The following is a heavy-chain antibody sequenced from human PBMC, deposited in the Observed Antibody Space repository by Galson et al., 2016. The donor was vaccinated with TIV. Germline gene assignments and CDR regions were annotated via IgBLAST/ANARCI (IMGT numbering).Heavy chain of an antibody. D-gene: IGHD2-21*01. J-gene: IGHJ6*02. Sequence: SLRLSCAASRLTVSDNYMTWVRQAPGKGLKWVSLIYDDGSTTYAESVKGRFTISRDRSKNILYLQMNNLRVEDTAVYFCARDRRHCGNECFLYYYYGMDVWGQGTTVTVSS. CDR3: ARDRRHCGNECFLYYYYGMDV. CDR1: RLTVSDNY. CDR2: IYDDGST. V-gene: IGHV3-66*02.